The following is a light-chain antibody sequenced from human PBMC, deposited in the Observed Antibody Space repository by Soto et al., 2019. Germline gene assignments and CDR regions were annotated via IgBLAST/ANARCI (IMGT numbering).Light chain of an antibody. J-gene: IGLJ2*01. CDR1: SGHSNYA. CDR3: QTWGSGIVV. V-gene: IGLV4-69*01. CDR2: LNSDGSH. Sequence: QLVLTQSPSASASLGASVKLTCTLSSGHSNYAIAWHQQQSEKGPRYPMKLNSDGSHSKGDGIPDRLSGSSPGAERYLTISRLQSEDEADYYCQTWGSGIVVFGGGTKLTVL.